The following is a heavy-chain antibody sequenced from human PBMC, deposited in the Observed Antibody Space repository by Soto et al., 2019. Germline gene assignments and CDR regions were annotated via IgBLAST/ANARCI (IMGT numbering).Heavy chain of an antibody. CDR2: INHSGSN. CDR1: GGSFSGYY. CDR3: ARGPPSVVVTAIPRLNWFDP. D-gene: IGHD2-21*02. J-gene: IGHJ5*02. Sequence: SETLSLTCAVYGGSFSGYYWSWIRQPPGKGLECIGEINHSGSNNYNPSLKSRVTISVATSKNQFSLKLSSVTAADTAVYYCARGPPSVVVTAIPRLNWFDPWGQGTLVTVAS. V-gene: IGHV4-34*01.